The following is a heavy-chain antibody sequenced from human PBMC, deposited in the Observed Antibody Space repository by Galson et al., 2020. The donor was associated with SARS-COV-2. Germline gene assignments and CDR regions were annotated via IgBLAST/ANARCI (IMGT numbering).Heavy chain of an antibody. CDR1: GGSISSYY. CDR2: IYYSGVT. Sequence: SQTLSLTCTVSGGSISSYYWSWIRQSPGKGLEWIGYIYYSGVTNYNPSLESRVTISVDTSKNQFSLKVRSVTAADTAVYYCARELLYNWFDPWGQGTLVTVSS. V-gene: IGHV4-59*01. J-gene: IGHJ5*02. CDR3: ARELLYNWFDP. D-gene: IGHD2-2*02.